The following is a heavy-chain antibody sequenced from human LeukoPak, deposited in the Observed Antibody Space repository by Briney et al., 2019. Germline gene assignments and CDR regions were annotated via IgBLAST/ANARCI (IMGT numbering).Heavy chain of an antibody. CDR2: IYSGGST. Sequence: GGSLRLSCAASGFTVSSTYMSWVRQAPGKGLEWVSVIYSGGSTYYADSVKGRFTISRDNSKNTLYLQMNSLRAEDTAVYYCASDGDYEYVGAFDLWGQGTMVTV. CDR3: ASDGDYEYVGAFDL. CDR1: GFTVSSTY. V-gene: IGHV3-66*02. D-gene: IGHD4-17*01. J-gene: IGHJ3*01.